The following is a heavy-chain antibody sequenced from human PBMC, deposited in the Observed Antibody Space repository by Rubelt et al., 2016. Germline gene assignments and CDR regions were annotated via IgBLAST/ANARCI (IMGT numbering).Heavy chain of an antibody. V-gene: IGHV3-23*04. D-gene: IGHD3-3*01. CDR2: ISGSGGST. CDR1: GFTFSSYA. J-gene: IGHJ6*02. Sequence: EVQLVESGGGLVQPGGSLRLSCGASGFTFSSYAMSWVRQAPGKGLEWVSSISGSGGSTYYPDSVKGRFTISRDNPKNTLYLQMNTLRAEDTAVYYCAGGFWSGRNYYYYGMDVWGQGTSVTVSS. CDR3: AGGFWSGRNYYYYGMDV.